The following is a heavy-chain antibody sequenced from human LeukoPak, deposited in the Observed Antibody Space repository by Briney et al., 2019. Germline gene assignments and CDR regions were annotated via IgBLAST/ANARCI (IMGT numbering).Heavy chain of an antibody. V-gene: IGHV1-2*02. J-gene: IGHJ5*02. CDR2: INPNSGGT. Sequence: ASVKVSCKASGYTFTGYYMHWVRQAPGQGLEWMGWINPNSGGTNYAQKFQGRVTMTRDTSISTAYMELSRLRSDDTVVYYCARGLTMVRGLNWFDPWGQGTLVTVSS. CDR3: ARGLTMVRGLNWFDP. D-gene: IGHD3-10*01. CDR1: GYTFTGYY.